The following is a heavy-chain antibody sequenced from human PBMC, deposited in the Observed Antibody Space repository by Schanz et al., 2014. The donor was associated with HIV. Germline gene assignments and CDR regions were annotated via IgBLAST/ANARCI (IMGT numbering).Heavy chain of an antibody. CDR2: ISYDGRNK. D-gene: IGHD6-13*01. CDR1: GFSFDTFG. V-gene: IGHV3-30*18. CDR3: AKDKSRHTYSSSSRFDP. J-gene: IGHJ5*02. Sequence: QVQLVESGGGVVQPGRSLRLSCAGSGFSFDTFGIHWVRQAPGKGLEWLAVISYDGRNKKFANSVKGRFTISRDNSKNTGYLQMNSLRPEDTAVYYCAKDKSRHTYSSSSRFDPWGQGTLVTVSS.